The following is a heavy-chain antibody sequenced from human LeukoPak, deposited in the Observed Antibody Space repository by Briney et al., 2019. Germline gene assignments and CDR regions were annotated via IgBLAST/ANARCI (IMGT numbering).Heavy chain of an antibody. CDR2: ISGSGGST. CDR3: AKDRVPAVVPAGEK. V-gene: IGHV3-23*01. D-gene: IGHD2-2*01. J-gene: IGHJ4*02. Sequence: GGSLRHSCAASGFTFSSYAMSWVRQAPGKGLEWVSAISGSGGSTYYADSVKGRFTISRDNSKNTLYLQMNSLRAEDTAVYYCAKDRVPAVVPAGEKWGQGTLVTVSS. CDR1: GFTFSSYA.